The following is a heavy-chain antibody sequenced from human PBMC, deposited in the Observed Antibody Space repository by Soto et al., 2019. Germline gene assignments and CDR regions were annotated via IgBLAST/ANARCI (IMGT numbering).Heavy chain of an antibody. Sequence: ASVKVSCKASVYTFTAYTIHWVRQAPGQRLEWMGWINTGNGNTKYSQKFQGRVTFTRDTFASTAYMELSSLRSEDTAVYYCARNYYGSGSYSPPQDYYYGMDVWGQGTTVTVSS. CDR3: ARNYYGSGSYSPPQDYYYGMDV. CDR1: VYTFTAYT. J-gene: IGHJ6*02. CDR2: INTGNGNT. D-gene: IGHD3-10*01. V-gene: IGHV1-3*04.